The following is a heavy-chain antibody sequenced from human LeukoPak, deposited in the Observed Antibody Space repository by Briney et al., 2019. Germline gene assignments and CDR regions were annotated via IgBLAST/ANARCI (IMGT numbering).Heavy chain of an antibody. Sequence: SETLSLTCAVYGGSFSGYYWSWIRQPPGKGLEWIGEINHSGSTNYNPSLKSRVTISVDTSKNQFSLKLSSVTAADTAMYFCARGIAAAGACLFDYWGQGTLVTVSS. CDR3: ARGIAAAGACLFDY. V-gene: IGHV4-34*01. D-gene: IGHD6-13*01. CDR2: INHSGST. J-gene: IGHJ4*02. CDR1: GGSFSGYY.